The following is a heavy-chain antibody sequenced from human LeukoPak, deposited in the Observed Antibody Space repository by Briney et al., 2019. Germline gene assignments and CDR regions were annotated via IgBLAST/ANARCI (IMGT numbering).Heavy chain of an antibody. D-gene: IGHD4-23*01. CDR1: GFTFSSYW. V-gene: IGHV3-74*01. Sequence: GGSLRLSCAASGFTFSSYWMHWVCQAPGKGLVWVSRINSDGSSTSCADSVKGRFTISRDNAKNTLYLQMNSLRAEDTAVYYCARSYGGNSQRAFDIWGQGTMVTVSS. CDR3: ARSYGGNSQRAFDI. CDR2: INSDGSST. J-gene: IGHJ3*02.